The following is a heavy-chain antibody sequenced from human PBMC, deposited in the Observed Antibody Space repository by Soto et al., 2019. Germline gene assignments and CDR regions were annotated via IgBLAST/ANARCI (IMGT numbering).Heavy chain of an antibody. Sequence: SETLSLTCTVSGGPISSYYWSWIRQPPGKGLEWIGYIYYSGSTNYNPSLKSRVTISVDTSKNQFSLKLSSVTAADTAVYYCARCAPPVSRPLYYMDVWGKGTTVTVSS. J-gene: IGHJ6*03. D-gene: IGHD6-25*01. CDR1: GGPISSYY. V-gene: IGHV4-59*01. CDR2: IYYSGST. CDR3: ARCAPPVSRPLYYMDV.